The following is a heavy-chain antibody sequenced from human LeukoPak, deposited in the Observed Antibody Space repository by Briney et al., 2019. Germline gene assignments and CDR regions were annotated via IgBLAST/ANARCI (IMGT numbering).Heavy chain of an antibody. CDR1: GFTFSNYW. D-gene: IGHD4-11*01. Sequence: GGSLRLSCAASGFTFSNYWMHWVRQVPGKGVVWVSRINPGGSSTTYADSVKGRFTISRDNAKNTLYLQMNSLRAEDTAVYHCARSNQADDYWGQGTLVTVSS. CDR3: ARSNQADDY. J-gene: IGHJ4*02. V-gene: IGHV3-74*01. CDR2: INPGGSST.